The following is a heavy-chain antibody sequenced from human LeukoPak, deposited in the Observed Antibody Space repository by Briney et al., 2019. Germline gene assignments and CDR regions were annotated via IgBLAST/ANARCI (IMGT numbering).Heavy chain of an antibody. V-gene: IGHV3-30*03. CDR1: GFTFSGHG. D-gene: IGHD2-21*02. CDR3: VRDRDWSFDY. Sequence: GRSLRLSCVASGFTFSGHGMHWVRQAPGKGLEWQAFISNDGNRKYYADSVKGRFIISRDNSENTVSLQMSSLRTEDTAVHHCVRDRDWSFDYWGQGILVTVSS. J-gene: IGHJ4*02. CDR2: ISNDGNRK.